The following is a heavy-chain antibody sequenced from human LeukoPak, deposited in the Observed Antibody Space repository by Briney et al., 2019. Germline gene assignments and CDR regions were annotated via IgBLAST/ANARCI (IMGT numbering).Heavy chain of an antibody. J-gene: IGHJ4*02. D-gene: IGHD1-7*01. CDR1: GGSFSGYY. CDR3: AKGGNWNYFGDY. Sequence: SETLSLTRAVYGGSFSGYYWSWIRQPPGKGLEWIGEINHSGSTNYNPSLKSRVTISVDTSKNQFSLKLSSVTAADTAVYYCAKGGNWNYFGDYWGQGTLVTVSS. V-gene: IGHV4-34*01. CDR2: INHSGST.